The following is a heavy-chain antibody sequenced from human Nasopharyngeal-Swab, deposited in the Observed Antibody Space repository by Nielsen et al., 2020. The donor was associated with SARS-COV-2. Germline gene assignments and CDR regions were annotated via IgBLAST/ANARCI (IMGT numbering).Heavy chain of an antibody. Sequence: GESLKISCAASGFTFRYHGMHWVRQAPGKGLEWVGIITSGGRTQDYADPVVGRFTISRDDPENTLFLQMNRLRPEDTAVYYCAKESTPFYYDNWGQGTLVTVSS. CDR2: ITSGGRTQ. V-gene: IGHV3-30*18. CDR3: AKESTPFYYDN. CDR1: GFTFRYHG. J-gene: IGHJ4*02.